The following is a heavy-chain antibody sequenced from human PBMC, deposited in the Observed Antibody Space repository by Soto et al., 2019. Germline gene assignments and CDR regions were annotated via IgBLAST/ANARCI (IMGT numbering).Heavy chain of an antibody. CDR2: IMPIFGSA. V-gene: IGHV1-69*13. D-gene: IGHD3-22*01. CDR3: ARQFDSDTSGYYYAY. J-gene: IGHJ4*02. Sequence: SVKVSCKASGGTFSTNTISWVRQAPGQGLEWMGGIMPIFGSANYAQKFQGRVTITADEYTRTVYMELSRLSSEDTAVYYCARQFDSDTSGYYYAYWGQGTLVTVSS. CDR1: GGTFSTNT.